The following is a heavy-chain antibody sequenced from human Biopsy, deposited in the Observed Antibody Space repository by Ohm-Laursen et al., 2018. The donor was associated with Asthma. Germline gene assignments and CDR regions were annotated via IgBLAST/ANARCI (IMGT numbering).Heavy chain of an antibody. Sequence: SSVKVSCKAPGGTFSNFAISWVRQAPGQGLEWLGGIMTVFGTTNYTQKFQGRVTITADESTSTAYMEVTSLRSEDTAIYYCAKCQVGYSSGWSLLLKKIYYSGMDVWGQGTAVTVSS. CDR1: GGTFSNFA. V-gene: IGHV1-69*01. J-gene: IGHJ6*02. CDR2: IMTVFGTT. CDR3: AKCQVGYSSGWSLLLKKIYYSGMDV. D-gene: IGHD6-19*01.